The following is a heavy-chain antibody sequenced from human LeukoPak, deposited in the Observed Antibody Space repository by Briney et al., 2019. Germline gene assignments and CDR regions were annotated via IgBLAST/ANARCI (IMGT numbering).Heavy chain of an antibody. CDR3: ARDRGSIDSNPTDY. CDR2: ISAYNGNT. V-gene: IGHV1-18*01. D-gene: IGHD1-14*01. CDR1: GYTFTSYG. J-gene: IGHJ4*02. Sequence: ASVKVSCKASGYTFTSYGISWVRQAPGQGLEWMGWISAYNGNTNYAQKLQGRVTMTTDTSTSTAYMELRSPRSDDTAVYYCARDRGSIDSNPTDYWGQGTLVTVSS.